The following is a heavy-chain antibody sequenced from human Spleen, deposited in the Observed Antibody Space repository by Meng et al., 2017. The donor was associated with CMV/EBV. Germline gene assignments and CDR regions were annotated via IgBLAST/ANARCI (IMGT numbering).Heavy chain of an antibody. CDR1: GFTFSSSA. CDR3: AREVGYVFDI. V-gene: IGHV3-23*01. J-gene: IGHJ3*02. Sequence: GGSLRLSCAASGFTFSSSAMSWVRQAPGKGLEWVSAMSGSDGSTYYADSVKGRFTISRDNSKNTLYLQMNSLRAEDTAVYYCAREVGYVFDIWGQGTMVTVSS. CDR2: MSGSDGST.